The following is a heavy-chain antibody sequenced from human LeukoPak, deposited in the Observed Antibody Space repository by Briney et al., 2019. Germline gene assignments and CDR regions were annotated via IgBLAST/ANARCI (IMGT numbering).Heavy chain of an antibody. D-gene: IGHD5-18*01. CDR2: IKQDGSEK. J-gene: IGHJ4*02. CDR3: ARALCSWIQLCPLDY. CDR1: GFIFSSYW. V-gene: IGHV3-7*01. Sequence: GGSLRLSCAASGFIFSSYWMSWVRQAPGKGLEWVANIKQDGSEKYYVDSVKGRFTISRDNAKNSLYLQMNSLRAEDTAVYYCARALCSWIQLCPLDYWGQGTLVTVSS.